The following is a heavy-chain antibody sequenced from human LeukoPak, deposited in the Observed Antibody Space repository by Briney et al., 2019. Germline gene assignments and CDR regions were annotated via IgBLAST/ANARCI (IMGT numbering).Heavy chain of an antibody. Sequence: PGGSLRLSCAASGFTFSSNYMSWVRQAPGKGLEWVSVIYSGGSTYYADSVKGRFTISRDNSKITLYLQMNSLRAEDTAVYYCARDLGYSSPDYWGQGTLVTVSS. CDR2: IYSGGST. V-gene: IGHV3-66*01. CDR1: GFTFSSNY. D-gene: IGHD5-18*01. J-gene: IGHJ4*02. CDR3: ARDLGYSSPDY.